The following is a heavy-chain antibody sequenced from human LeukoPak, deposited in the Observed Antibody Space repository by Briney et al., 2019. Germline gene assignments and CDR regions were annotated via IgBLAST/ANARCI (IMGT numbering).Heavy chain of an antibody. D-gene: IGHD5-18*01. Sequence: GASVKVSCKASGYTFTSYGISWVRQAPGQGLEWMGWISAYNGNTNYAQKLQGRVTMTTDTSTSTAYMELRSLRSDDTAVYYCARDPLDTAMVPHAFDIWGQGTMVTVSS. CDR2: ISAYNGNT. J-gene: IGHJ3*02. CDR3: ARDPLDTAMVPHAFDI. V-gene: IGHV1-18*01. CDR1: GYTFTSYG.